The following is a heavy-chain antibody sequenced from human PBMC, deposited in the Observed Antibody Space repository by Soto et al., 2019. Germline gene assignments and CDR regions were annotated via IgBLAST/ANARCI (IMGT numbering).Heavy chain of an antibody. J-gene: IGHJ1*01. V-gene: IGHV4-34*01. D-gene: IGHD3-22*01. CDR3: ARPYDSSRYCFHH. CDR1: GGPFSGYY. CDR2: INHSGST. Sequence: SETLSLTCAVYGGPFSGYYWSWIRQPPGKGLEWIGEINHSGSTNYNPSLKSRVTISIDTSKNQFSLKLSSVTAADTAVYYCARPYDSSRYCFHHSGHGTLVTVSS.